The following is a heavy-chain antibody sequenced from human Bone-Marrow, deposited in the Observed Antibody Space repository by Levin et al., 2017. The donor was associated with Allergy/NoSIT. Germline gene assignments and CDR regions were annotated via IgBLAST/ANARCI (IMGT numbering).Heavy chain of an antibody. CDR3: ARGLEYSGLP. CDR2: ITSSGTYI. Sequence: SCAASGFSFSSYEMNWVRQAPGKGLEWVSYITSSGTYIYYADSVKGRFTISRDNAKNSLFLQMNSLTAADTAVYYCARGLEYSGLPWGQGTLVTVSS. V-gene: IGHV3-48*03. D-gene: IGHD5-12*01. J-gene: IGHJ5*02. CDR1: GFSFSSYE.